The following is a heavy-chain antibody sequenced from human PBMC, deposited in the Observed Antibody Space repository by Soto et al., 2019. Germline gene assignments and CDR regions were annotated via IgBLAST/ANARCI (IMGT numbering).Heavy chain of an antibody. CDR1: GYPLTPNY. J-gene: IGHJ4*02. CDR2: INPSGGTT. V-gene: IGHV1-46*03. D-gene: IGHD6-19*01. Sequence: QVQLVQSGAEVKKPGASVKVACTASGYPLTPNYLHRVRQAPGEGLEWMGKINPSGGTTRYGQKFQGRVTMTRDTSTSTVYMEMSSLRSEDTAVYYCARGEPHSSGWNFDYWGQGTLVIVSP. CDR3: ARGEPHSSGWNFDY.